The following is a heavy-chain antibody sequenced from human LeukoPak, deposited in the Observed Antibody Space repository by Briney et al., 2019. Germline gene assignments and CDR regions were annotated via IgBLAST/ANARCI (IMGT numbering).Heavy chain of an antibody. Sequence: SGPTLVNPTQTLTLTCTFSGFSLNTSGMGVGWIRQPPGEALEWLALIYWDDDKRYSPSLKSRLTITKDTSKNQVVLTMTNMDPVETPQYYCEQKVEVEVNPRYSQHWGKAPWSPSPQ. J-gene: IGHJ1*01. CDR3: EQKVEVEVNPRYSQH. CDR2: IYWDDDK. D-gene: IGHD1-1*01. CDR1: GFSLNTSGMG. V-gene: IGHV2-5*02.